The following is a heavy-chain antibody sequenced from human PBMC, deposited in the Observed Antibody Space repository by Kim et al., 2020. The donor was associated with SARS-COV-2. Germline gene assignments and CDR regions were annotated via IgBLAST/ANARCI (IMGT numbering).Heavy chain of an antibody. Sequence: GGSLRLSCAASGFTFSSHAMSWVRQAPGKGLEWVSTMSGSGDVIYHADSVKGRFTMSRDNSKNTLYLQMNSLRAEDTAIYYCAKMVAFGMDIWGQGSTVTVSS. CDR3: AKMVAFGMDI. V-gene: IGHV3-23*01. CDR2: MSGSGDVI. D-gene: IGHD2-15*01. CDR1: GFTFSSHA. J-gene: IGHJ6*02.